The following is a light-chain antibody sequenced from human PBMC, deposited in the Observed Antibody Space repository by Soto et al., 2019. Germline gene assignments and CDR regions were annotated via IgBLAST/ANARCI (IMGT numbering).Light chain of an antibody. V-gene: IGKV3D-20*02. Sequence: EIVLTQSPATLSLSPGERVTLSCRASQSVSSSYLAWYQQKPGQAPSLLIDGASRRATGIPDRFSGSGSGTDFTLTISSLEPEDFAVYYCQQRSNWPWTFGQGTKVDI. J-gene: IGKJ1*01. CDR3: QQRSNWPWT. CDR2: GAS. CDR1: QSVSSSY.